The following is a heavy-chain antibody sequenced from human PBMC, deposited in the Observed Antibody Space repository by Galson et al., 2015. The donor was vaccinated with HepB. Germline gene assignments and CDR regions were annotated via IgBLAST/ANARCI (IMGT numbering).Heavy chain of an antibody. CDR3: ATPPLSGAGVDY. CDR2: IIASGGST. CDR1: GFTFSSFA. D-gene: IGHD6-19*01. J-gene: IGHJ4*02. V-gene: IGHV3-23*01. Sequence: SLRLSCAASGFTFSSFAMSWVRQAPGKGLEWVSTIIASGGSTYYADSVKGRFTISRDNSKNTLYLQMNSLRAEDTALYYCATPPLSGAGVDYWGQGTLVTVSS.